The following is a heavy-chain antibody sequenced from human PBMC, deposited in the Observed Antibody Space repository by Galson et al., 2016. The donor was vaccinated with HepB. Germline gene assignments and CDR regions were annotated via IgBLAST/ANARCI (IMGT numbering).Heavy chain of an antibody. D-gene: IGHD3-16*01. Sequence: SLRLSCAASRFTFTTYAMTWVRQAPGKGLEWVSSINSNGGSRYYAQTVKGRFNISRDNSKNTLYLQMISLRAEDTAIYYCGTWGNDAFDFWGQGTMATVSS. V-gene: IGHV3-23*01. CDR3: GTWGNDAFDF. CDR1: RFTFTTYA. CDR2: INSNGGSR. J-gene: IGHJ3*01.